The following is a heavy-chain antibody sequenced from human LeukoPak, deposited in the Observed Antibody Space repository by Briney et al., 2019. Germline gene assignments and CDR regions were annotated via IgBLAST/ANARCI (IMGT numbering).Heavy chain of an antibody. CDR2: IHYSGST. CDR3: ARDWGVHGDYKVNPCSYESGMDA. J-gene: IGHJ6*02. V-gene: IGHV4-59*01. Sequence: SSETLRLSCTVSGVSFSGYYWSWIRQPPGKGLEWIGYIHYSGSTNYNPSLKSRVTISVDTSKNQFSLKLSSVTAADTAVYYCARDWGVHGDYKVNPCSYESGMDAWGRGTMVTVSS. CDR1: GVSFSGYY. D-gene: IGHD4-17*01.